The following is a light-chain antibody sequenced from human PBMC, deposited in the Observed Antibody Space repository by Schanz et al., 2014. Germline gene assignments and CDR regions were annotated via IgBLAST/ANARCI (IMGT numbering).Light chain of an antibody. CDR3: CSYAARNKWV. CDR2: DVS. V-gene: IGLV2-8*01. CDR1: SSDVGGNDY. J-gene: IGLJ3*02. Sequence: QSALTQPPSASGSPGQSVTISCTGTSSDVGGNDYVSWYQQHPGKAPKLIIYDVSVRPSGVPDRFSGSKSGNTAFLTVSGLQAEDEGDYYCCSYAARNKWVFGGGTKLTVL.